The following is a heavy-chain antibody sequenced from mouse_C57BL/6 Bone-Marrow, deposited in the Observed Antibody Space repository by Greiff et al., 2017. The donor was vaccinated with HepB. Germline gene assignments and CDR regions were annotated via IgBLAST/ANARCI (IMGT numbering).Heavy chain of an antibody. D-gene: IGHD1-1*01. V-gene: IGHV1-7*01. Sequence: QVQLKQSGAELAKPGASVKLSCKASGCTFTSYWMHWVKQRPGQGLEWIGYINPSSGYTKYNQKFKDKATLTADKSSSTAYMQLSSLTYEDSAVYYCAKEEYYYGSSHWGQGTTLTVSS. J-gene: IGHJ2*01. CDR2: INPSSGYT. CDR3: AKEEYYYGSSH. CDR1: GCTFTSYW.